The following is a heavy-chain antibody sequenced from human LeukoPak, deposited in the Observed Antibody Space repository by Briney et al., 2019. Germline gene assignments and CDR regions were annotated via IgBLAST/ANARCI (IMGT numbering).Heavy chain of an antibody. Sequence: ASVKVSCKASGYTFTDYNMHWVRQAPGQGLEWMGWIIPSSGYTDYAQKFQGRVTMTWDTSISTAYMELSRLRSDDTAGYYCARDCVGGSWHCYWSRGTLVTVSS. V-gene: IGHV1-2*02. J-gene: IGHJ4*02. CDR1: GYTFTDYN. CDR3: ARDCVGGSWHCY. CDR2: IIPSSGYT. D-gene: IGHD2-15*01.